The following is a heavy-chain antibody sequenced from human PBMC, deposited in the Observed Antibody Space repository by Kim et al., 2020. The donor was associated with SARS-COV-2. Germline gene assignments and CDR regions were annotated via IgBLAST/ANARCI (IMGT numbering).Heavy chain of an antibody. D-gene: IGHD1-26*01. V-gene: IGHV3-66*01. J-gene: IGHJ6*02. CDR2: IYSGVST. CDR1: GFTVSSNY. Sequence: GGSLRLSCAASGFTVSSNYMSWVRQAPGKGLEWVSVIYSGVSTYYADSVKGRFTISRDNSKNTLYLQMNSLRAEDTAVYYCARVRSGSYYYGMDVWGQGT. CDR3: ARVRSGSYYYGMDV.